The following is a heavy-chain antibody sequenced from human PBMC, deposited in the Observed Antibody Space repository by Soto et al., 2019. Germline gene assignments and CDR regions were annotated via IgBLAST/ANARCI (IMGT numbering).Heavy chain of an antibody. CDR3: ARVVRGSGRYYDY. J-gene: IGHJ4*02. V-gene: IGHV4-30-2*01. Sequence: SETLSLTCAVSGGSISSGGYSWRWIRQPPGKGLEWIGYIYHSGSTYYNPSPKSRVTISVDRSKNQFSLKLRSVTAADAAVYYCARVVRGSGRYYDYWGQGTPVTVSS. CDR1: GGSISSGGYS. D-gene: IGHD3-10*01. CDR2: IYHSGST.